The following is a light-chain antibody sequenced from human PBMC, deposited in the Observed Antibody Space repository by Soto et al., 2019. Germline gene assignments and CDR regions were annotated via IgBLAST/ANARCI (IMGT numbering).Light chain of an antibody. Sequence: SYELTQPPSVSVAPGKTASITCEGNNIGRKSVHWYQQRPGQAPMVVIYYDGDRPSGIPERFSGSNSGTAATLTISGVEAGDEADYYCQVWDSGVDHIRFGGGTKLTVL. CDR3: QVWDSGVDHIR. J-gene: IGLJ2*01. CDR1: NIGRKS. CDR2: YDG. V-gene: IGLV3-21*04.